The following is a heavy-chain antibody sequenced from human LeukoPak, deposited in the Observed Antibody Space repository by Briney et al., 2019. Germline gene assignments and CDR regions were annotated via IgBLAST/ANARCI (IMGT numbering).Heavy chain of an antibody. V-gene: IGHV4-30-2*01. J-gene: IGHJ4*02. CDR1: GGSITSGDYC. Sequence: PSETLSLTCAVSGGSITSGDYCWSWIRQPPGQGLEWIGYIYLSGSTYYNPSLKSRVTISVDRSKNQFSLKLSSVTAADTAVYYCARVWSSFPYYFDYWGQGTLVTVSS. CDR2: IYLSGST. CDR3: ARVWSSFPYYFDY. D-gene: IGHD1-26*01.